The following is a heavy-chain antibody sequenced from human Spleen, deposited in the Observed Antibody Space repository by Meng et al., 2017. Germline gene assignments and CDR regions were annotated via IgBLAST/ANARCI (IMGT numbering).Heavy chain of an antibody. J-gene: IGHJ6*02. CDR1: GDSISNYY. V-gene: IGHV4-4*07. CDR3: ARNTYYYGSGSYYNAFYYYYYGMDV. Sequence: SETLSLTCSVSGDSISNYYWNWLRQPAGKRLEWIGRTYVGGSTDYNPSLRSRVTVSVDTSKNQISLRLASVTAADTAVYYCARNTYYYGSGSYYNAFYYYYYGMDVWGQGTTVTVSS. D-gene: IGHD3-10*01. CDR2: TYVGGST.